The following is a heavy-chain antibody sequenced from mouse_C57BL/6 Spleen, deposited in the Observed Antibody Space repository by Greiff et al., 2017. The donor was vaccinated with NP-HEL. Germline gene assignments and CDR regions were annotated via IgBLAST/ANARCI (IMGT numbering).Heavy chain of an antibody. Sequence: EVQLQQSGPGLVKPSQSLSLTCSVTGYSITSGYYWNWIRQFPGNKLEWMGYISYDGSNNYNPSLKNRISITRDTSKNQFFLKLNSVITEDTATYYCARGDYDYDGGDYYAMDYWGQGTSVTVSS. CDR2: ISYDGSN. CDR1: GYSITSGYY. V-gene: IGHV3-6*01. J-gene: IGHJ4*01. D-gene: IGHD2-4*01. CDR3: ARGDYDYDGGDYYAMDY.